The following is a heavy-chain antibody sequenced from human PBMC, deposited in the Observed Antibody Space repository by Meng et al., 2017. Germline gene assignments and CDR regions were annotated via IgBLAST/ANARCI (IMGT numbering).Heavy chain of an antibody. CDR3: ARDNKKTYYYDSSLDY. D-gene: IGHD3-22*01. Sequence: ASVKVSCKASGYTFTSYYMHWVRQAPGQGLEWMGIINPSGGSTSYAQKFQGRVTTTRDTSTSTVYMELSSLRSEDTAVYYCARDNKKTYYYDSSLDYWGQGTLVTVSS. J-gene: IGHJ4*02. CDR1: GYTFTSYY. CDR2: INPSGGST. V-gene: IGHV1-46*01.